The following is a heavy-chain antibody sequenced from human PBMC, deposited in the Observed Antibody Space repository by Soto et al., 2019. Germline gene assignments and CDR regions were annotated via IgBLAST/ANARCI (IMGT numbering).Heavy chain of an antibody. D-gene: IGHD2-21*01. CDR3: TTGLVKGRGAFDI. Sequence: LSCAASGFTFSNAWMSWVRQAPGKGLEWVGRIKSKTDGGTTDYAAPVKGRFTISRDDSKNTLYLQMNSLKTEDTAVYYCTTGLVKGRGAFDIWGQGTMVTVSS. CDR2: IKSKTDGGTT. V-gene: IGHV3-15*01. CDR1: GFTFSNAW. J-gene: IGHJ3*02.